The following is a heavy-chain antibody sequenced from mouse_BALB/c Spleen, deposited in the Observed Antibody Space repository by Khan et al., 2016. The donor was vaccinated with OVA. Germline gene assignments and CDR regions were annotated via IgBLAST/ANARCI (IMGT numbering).Heavy chain of an antibody. D-gene: IGHD1-1*01. Sequence: EVELVESGGDLVKPGGSLKLSCAASGFTFSTYAMSWVRQTPDKRLEWVATINTGGDYIYYPDSVKGRTTTSRDNAKNTLYLQMSSLTTEDTAMYYCARRNYGPFAYWGQGTLVTVSA. CDR3: ARRNYGPFAY. J-gene: IGHJ3*01. V-gene: IGHV5-6*01. CDR1: GFTFSTYA. CDR2: INTGGDYI.